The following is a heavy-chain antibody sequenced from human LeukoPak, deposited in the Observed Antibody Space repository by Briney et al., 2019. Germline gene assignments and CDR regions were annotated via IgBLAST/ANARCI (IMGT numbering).Heavy chain of an antibody. CDR2: IYLGASDT. CDR1: GYSFTNYW. D-gene: IGHD5-12*01. CDR3: ARLAGATALTYLDY. J-gene: IGHJ4*02. Sequence: GESLKFSCKGSGYSFTNYWIGWVRPMPGKGLEWMGIIYLGASDTRYSPSFQGQVTISADKSISTAYVKWSSLKASHTAMYYCARLAGATALTYLDYWGQGTLVTVSS. V-gene: IGHV5-51*01.